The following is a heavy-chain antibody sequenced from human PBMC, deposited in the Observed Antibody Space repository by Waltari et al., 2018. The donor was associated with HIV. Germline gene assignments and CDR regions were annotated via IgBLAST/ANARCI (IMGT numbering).Heavy chain of an antibody. J-gene: IGHJ3*02. CDR3: ARRGIQLWFYAFDI. V-gene: IGHV4-61*02. D-gene: IGHD5-18*01. Sequence: QVQLQESGPGLVKPSQTLSLTCTVSGGSISSGSYYWSWIRQPAGKGLEWIGRIYTSGSTNHNPSRKSRVTISVDTSKNQFSLKLSSVTAADTAVYYCARRGIQLWFYAFDIWGQGTMVTVSS. CDR1: GGSISSGSYY. CDR2: IYTSGST.